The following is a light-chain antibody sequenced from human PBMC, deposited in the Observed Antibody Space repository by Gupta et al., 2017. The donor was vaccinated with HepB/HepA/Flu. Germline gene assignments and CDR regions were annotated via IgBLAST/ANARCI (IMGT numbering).Light chain of an antibody. V-gene: IGKV1-5*03. CDR3: QQESTYPWT. J-gene: IGKJ1*01. Sequence: DIQMIQSPSTLSASVGDTVTVTCRASQSIHTWLAWYQQKPGRAPNLLIYKASDLEKGVPSRFSGDGSGTEFTLTIRSLQSDDIAIYYCQQESTYPWTFGQGTKVDIK. CDR1: QSIHTW. CDR2: KAS.